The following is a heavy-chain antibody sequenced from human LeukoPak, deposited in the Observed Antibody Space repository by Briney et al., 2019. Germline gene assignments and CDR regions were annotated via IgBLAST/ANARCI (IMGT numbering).Heavy chain of an antibody. CDR2: IYPGDSDT. J-gene: IGHJ3*02. CDR3: ARPGAATVTRDAFDI. D-gene: IGHD4-17*01. V-gene: IGHV5-51*01. Sequence: GESLKISCKGSGYSFTSYWMGWVRQMPGKGLEWMGIIYPGDSDTRYSPSFQGQVTISADKSISTAYLQWSSLKASDTAMYYCARPGAATVTRDAFDIWGQGTMVTVSS. CDR1: GYSFTSYW.